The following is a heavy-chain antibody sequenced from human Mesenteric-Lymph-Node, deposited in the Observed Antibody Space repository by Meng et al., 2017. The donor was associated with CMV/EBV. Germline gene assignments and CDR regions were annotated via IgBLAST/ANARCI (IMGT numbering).Heavy chain of an antibody. V-gene: IGHV3-48*03. J-gene: IGHJ5*01. Sequence: GGYLRLSCEASGVIFRSSEMNWVRQAPGKGLEWISYISSSGGAIYYADSVMGRFTISRDNAKNSLYLQMNSLRAEDTAVYFCARDRHSDTGDWFDSWGQGTLVTVSS. D-gene: IGHD2-15*01. CDR1: GVIFRSSE. CDR3: ARDRHSDTGDWFDS. CDR2: ISSSGGAI.